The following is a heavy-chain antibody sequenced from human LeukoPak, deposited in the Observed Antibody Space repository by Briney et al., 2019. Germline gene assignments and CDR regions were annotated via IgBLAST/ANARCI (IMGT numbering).Heavy chain of an antibody. V-gene: IGHV3-30-3*01. CDR1: GFAFLDYA. Sequence: GGSLRLSCVTSGFAFLDYAVHWVRQAPGKGLEWVAVMSYDGNNNYYADSVKGRFTLSRDGSRNTLYLQMDSLRPEDTAIYYCTREWGTAADYWGQGTLVTVSS. J-gene: IGHJ4*02. CDR3: TREWGTAADY. CDR2: MSYDGNNN. D-gene: IGHD6-13*01.